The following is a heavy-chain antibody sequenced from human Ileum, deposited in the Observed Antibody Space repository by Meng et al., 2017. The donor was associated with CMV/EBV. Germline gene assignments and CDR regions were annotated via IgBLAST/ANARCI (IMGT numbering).Heavy chain of an antibody. D-gene: IGHD4-11*01. V-gene: IGHV1-2*02. Sequence: ASVKVSCKASGYTFTGYYMHWVRQAPGQGLEWMGWINPNSGGTNYAQKFQGRVTMTRDTSISTAYMELSRLRSDDTAVYYCARLDYSDYNYFQHWGQGTLVTVSS. J-gene: IGHJ1*01. CDR2: INPNSGGT. CDR1: GYTFTGYY. CDR3: ARLDYSDYNYFQH.